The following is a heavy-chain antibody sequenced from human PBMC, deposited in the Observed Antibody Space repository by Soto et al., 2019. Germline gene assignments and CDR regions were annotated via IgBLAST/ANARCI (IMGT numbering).Heavy chain of an antibody. CDR1: GYTFTSYA. Sequence: QVQLVQSGAEVKKPGSSVKVSCKASGYTFTSYAMHWVRQAPGQRLEWMGWINVGNGNTKYSQKFQGRVTITRDTSASRAYMELSSLRSEDTALYYCARSDGPPGDYWGQGTLVTVSS. CDR2: INVGNGNT. D-gene: IGHD4-17*01. J-gene: IGHJ4*02. CDR3: ARSDGPPGDY. V-gene: IGHV1-3*01.